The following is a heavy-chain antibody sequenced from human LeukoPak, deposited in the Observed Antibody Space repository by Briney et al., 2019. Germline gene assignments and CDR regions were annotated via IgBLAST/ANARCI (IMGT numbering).Heavy chain of an antibody. V-gene: IGHV4-59*08. D-gene: IGHD3-9*01. CDR1: GGSISSYY. CDR2: IYYSGST. J-gene: IGHJ4*02. CDR3: ARAQIPLPNSQILTGPVFDY. Sequence: PPETLSLTCTVSGGSISSYYWSSIRQPPGKGLEWIGYIYYSGSTNYNPSLKSRVTISVDTSKNQLSLKLSSVTAADMAVYYCARAQIPLPNSQILTGPVFDYWGQGTLVTVSS.